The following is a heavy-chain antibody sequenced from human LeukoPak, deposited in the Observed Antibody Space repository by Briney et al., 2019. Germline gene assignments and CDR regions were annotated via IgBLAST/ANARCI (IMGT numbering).Heavy chain of an antibody. CDR2: ISAYNGNT. CDR1: GYTFTSYG. J-gene: IGHJ4*02. D-gene: IGHD3-3*01. V-gene: IGHV1-18*01. Sequence: EASVKVSCKASGYTFTSYGISWVRQAPGQGLERMGWISAYNGNTNYAQKLQGRVTMATDTSTSTAYMELRSLRSDDTAVYYCARAPPHLGVAAAPKDYWGQGTLVTVSS. CDR3: ARAPPHLGVAAAPKDY.